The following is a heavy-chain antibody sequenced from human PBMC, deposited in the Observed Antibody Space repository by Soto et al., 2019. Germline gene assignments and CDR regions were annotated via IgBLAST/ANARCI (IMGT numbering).Heavy chain of an antibody. Sequence: EVQLVESGGGLVQPGGSLELSCAASGFTLSDSSVNWVRQASGKGLEWVGRIASKTESEETVYAASEKGRITDARDDSKNTVYLQMGSLNTEDTAGYYCMSWDASSSAEQWGQGALVTVSS. D-gene: IGHD6-6*01. V-gene: IGHV3-73*02. CDR2: IASKTESEET. CDR1: GFTLSDSS. J-gene: IGHJ4*02. CDR3: MSWDASSSAEQ.